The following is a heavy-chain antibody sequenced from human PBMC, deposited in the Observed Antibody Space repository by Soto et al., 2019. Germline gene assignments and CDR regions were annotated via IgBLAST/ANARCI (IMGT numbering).Heavy chain of an antibody. CDR3: SQGLGGTSPFSRYCGR. CDR1: FTYSNYP. Sequence: FTYSNYPLSWVRQAAGKGIQWVSTIGSGGYTYYGDSVKGRFTISRDDSKTTGCLQINSLSADDPAGHYCSQGLGGTSPFSRYCGRWGRRTRVA. D-gene: IGHD2-8*02. CDR2: IGSGGYT. V-gene: IGHV3-23*01. J-gene: IGHJ4*02.